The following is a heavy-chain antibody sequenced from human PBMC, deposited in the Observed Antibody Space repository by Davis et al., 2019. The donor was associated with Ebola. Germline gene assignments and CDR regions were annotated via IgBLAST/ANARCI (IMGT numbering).Heavy chain of an antibody. CDR1: GGSISSYY. CDR3: ARHRVSSGWLDY. V-gene: IGHV4-59*08. J-gene: IGHJ4*02. D-gene: IGHD6-19*01. CDR2: FYYSGST. Sequence: SETLSLTCTVSGGSISSYYWSWIRQPPGKGLEWIGYFYYSGSTNYNPSLKSRVTISVDTSKNQFSLKLSSVTAADTAVYYCARHRVSSGWLDYWGQGTLVTVSS.